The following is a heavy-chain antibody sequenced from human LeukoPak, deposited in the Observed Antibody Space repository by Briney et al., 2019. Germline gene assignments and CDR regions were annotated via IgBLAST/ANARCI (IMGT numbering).Heavy chain of an antibody. D-gene: IGHD3-10*01. V-gene: IGHV4-34*01. CDR1: GGSFSDYY. J-gene: IGHJ5*02. CDR3: ARFGYGSGSYYNWFDP. Sequence: SETLSLTCAVYGGSFSDYYWSWFRQPPGKGLEWIGEITHSGTTNYNPSLKSRGTISVDTSKNQFSLKLSSVTAADTAVYYCARFGYGSGSYYNWFDPWGQGTLVTVSS. CDR2: ITHSGTT.